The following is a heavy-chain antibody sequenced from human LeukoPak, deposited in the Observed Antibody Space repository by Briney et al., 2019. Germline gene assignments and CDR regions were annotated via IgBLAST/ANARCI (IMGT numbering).Heavy chain of an antibody. CDR2: ITNNGRKT. CDR1: GFTFSDYF. J-gene: IGHJ6*03. CDR3: ARAVSGIVVVPAAERYYYYYYYMDV. Sequence: PGGSLRLSCAASGFTFSDYFMGWVRQAPGKGLEWVSYITNNGRKTYYADSMKGRFTISRDNAKNSLFLQMNSLRAEDTAVYYCARAVSGIVVVPAAERYYYYYYYMDVWGKGTTVTVSS. V-gene: IGHV3-11*04. D-gene: IGHD2-2*01.